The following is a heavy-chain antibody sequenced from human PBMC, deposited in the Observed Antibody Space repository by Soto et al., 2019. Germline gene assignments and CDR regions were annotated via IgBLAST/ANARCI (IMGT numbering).Heavy chain of an antibody. CDR3: FRGGDTFGRVVAPVHFDY. CDR1: GHRFSSLS. Sequence: GSLRLSCAVSGHRFSSLSMNWVRQAPGKALEWVSSITSSGRYIYYADSLQGRFTISRDNAKNPLYLQMNSLRAQDTAVPFCFRGGDTFGRVVAPVHFDYSRQGTLVTISS. CDR2: ITSSGRYI. V-gene: IGHV3-21*01. D-gene: IGHD3-16*02. J-gene: IGHJ4*02.